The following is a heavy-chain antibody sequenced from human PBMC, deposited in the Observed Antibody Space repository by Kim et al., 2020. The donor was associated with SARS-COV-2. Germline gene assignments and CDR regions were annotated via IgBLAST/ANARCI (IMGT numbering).Heavy chain of an antibody. J-gene: IGHJ4*02. Sequence: SETLSLTCTVSGGSISSGSYYWSWIRQPAGKGLEWIGRIYTSGSTNYNPSLKSRVTISVDTSKNQFSLKLSSVTAADTAVYYCASTAVAEEGLWEGPYFDYWGQGTLVTVSS. V-gene: IGHV4-61*02. CDR2: IYTSGST. CDR1: GGSISSGSYY. D-gene: IGHD6-19*01. CDR3: ASTAVAEEGLWEGPYFDY.